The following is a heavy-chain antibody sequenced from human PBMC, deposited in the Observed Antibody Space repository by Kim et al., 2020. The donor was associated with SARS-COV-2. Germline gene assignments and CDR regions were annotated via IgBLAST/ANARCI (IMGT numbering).Heavy chain of an antibody. V-gene: IGHV3-30*04. Sequence: GGSLRLSCTASGFTFSSYAMHWVRQAPGKGLEWVAVISYDGSNKYYADSGRGRFTISRDNSKNTLYLQRNSLRAEDTAVYYCARRQCHRGGNIVYYYYYGMDVWGQGTTVTVSS. D-gene: IGHD3-16*01. CDR2: ISYDGSNK. CDR1: GFTFSSYA. J-gene: IGHJ6*02. CDR3: ARRQCHRGGNIVYYYYYGMDV.